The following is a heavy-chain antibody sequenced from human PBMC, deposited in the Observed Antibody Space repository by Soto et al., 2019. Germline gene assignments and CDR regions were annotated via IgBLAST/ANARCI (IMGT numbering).Heavy chain of an antibody. D-gene: IGHD6-6*01. J-gene: IGHJ6*03. CDR2: IYSGGST. CDR3: ARDLVAARSYMDV. Sequence: EVQLVESGGGLVQPGGSLRLSYAASGFTVSSNYMSWVRQAPGKGLEWVSVIYSGGSTYYADSVKGRFTISRDNSKNTLYLQMNSLRAEDTAVYYCARDLVAARSYMDVWGKGTTVTVSS. V-gene: IGHV3-66*01. CDR1: GFTVSSNY.